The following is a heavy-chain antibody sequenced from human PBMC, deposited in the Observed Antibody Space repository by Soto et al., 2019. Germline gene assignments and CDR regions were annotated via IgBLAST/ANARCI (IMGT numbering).Heavy chain of an antibody. D-gene: IGHD2-15*01. V-gene: IGHV1-69*08. CDR2: IIPILGIA. Sequence: QVQLVQSGAEVKKPGSSVKVSCKASGGTFSSYTISWVRQAPGQGLEWMGRIIPILGIANYAQKFQGRVTIPADKSTSTAYMELSSLRSEDTAVYYCARDRSDCSGGSCYSSDYYYYMDVWGKGTTVTVSS. J-gene: IGHJ6*03. CDR1: GGTFSSYT. CDR3: ARDRSDCSGGSCYSSDYYYYMDV.